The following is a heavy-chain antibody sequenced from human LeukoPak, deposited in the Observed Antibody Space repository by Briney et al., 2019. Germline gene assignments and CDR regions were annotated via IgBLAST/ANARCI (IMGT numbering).Heavy chain of an antibody. D-gene: IGHD2-2*01. J-gene: IGHJ4*02. CDR1: GFTFDDYA. Sequence: GGSLRLSCAASGFTFDDYAMHWVRQAPGKGLEWVSGISWNSGSIGYADSVKGRFTISRDNAKNSLYLQMNSLRAEDMALYYCAKDRSSTSSYGIDSWGQGTLVTVSS. CDR2: ISWNSGSI. CDR3: AKDRSSTSSYGIDS. V-gene: IGHV3-9*03.